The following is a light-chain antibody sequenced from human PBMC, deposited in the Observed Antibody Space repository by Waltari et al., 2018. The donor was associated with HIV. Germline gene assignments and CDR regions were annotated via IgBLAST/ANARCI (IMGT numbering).Light chain of an antibody. CDR2: HDD. V-gene: IGLV1-36*01. J-gene: IGLJ2*01. CDR3: ATWDDGLNALL. CDR1: NSNIGSHA. Sequence: QSVLPQSPSVSESPGQRVTLSCSARNSNIGSHAVTWYRQSPGKPPRLLVYHDDLILSGVSDRLSASKSGTSASLAINDLQSEDESLYYCATWDDGLNALLFGGGTKVTVL.